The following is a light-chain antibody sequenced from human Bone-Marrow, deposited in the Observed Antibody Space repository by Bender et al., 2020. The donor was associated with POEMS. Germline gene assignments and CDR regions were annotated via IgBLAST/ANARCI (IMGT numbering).Light chain of an antibody. CDR2: SNY. CDR3: TSYAGSSFLYV. V-gene: IGLV1-44*01. Sequence: QSVLTQPPSASGTPGQSVIISCSGTDSNFGGNNVNWYQHLPGTAPRLVVYSNYQRPSGVPARFSGSKSGTSASLAISDIQSEDEGDYYCTSYAGSSFLYVFGTGTKVTVL. CDR1: DSNFGGNN. J-gene: IGLJ1*01.